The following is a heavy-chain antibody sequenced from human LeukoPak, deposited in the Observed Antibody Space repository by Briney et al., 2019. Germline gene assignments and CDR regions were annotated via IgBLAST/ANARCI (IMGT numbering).Heavy chain of an antibody. CDR3: ARVVEQRGFDS. J-gene: IGHJ4*02. CDR1: GFTFSSFA. D-gene: IGHD1/OR15-1a*01. V-gene: IGHV3-11*06. Sequence: GGSLRLSCAASGFTFSSFAMTWIRQAPGKGLEWVSYISSSSSDTNYADSVRGRFTISRDNANKSLYLQMNSLRDEDTAVYYCARVVEQRGFDSWGPGTLVTVSS. CDR2: ISSSSSDT.